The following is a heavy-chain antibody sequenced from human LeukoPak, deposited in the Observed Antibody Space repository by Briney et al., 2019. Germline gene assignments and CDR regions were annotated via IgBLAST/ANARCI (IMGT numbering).Heavy chain of an antibody. Sequence: ASVKVSCKASGYTFTSYDINWVRQAPGQGLEWMGWMNPNSGNTGYAQKFQGRVTMTRNTSISTAYMELSSLRSEDTAVYYCARDTNVVVPAESAFHPWGQGTLVTVSS. J-gene: IGHJ5*02. CDR1: GYTFTSYD. D-gene: IGHD2-2*01. V-gene: IGHV1-8*01. CDR3: ARDTNVVVPAESAFHP. CDR2: MNPNSGNT.